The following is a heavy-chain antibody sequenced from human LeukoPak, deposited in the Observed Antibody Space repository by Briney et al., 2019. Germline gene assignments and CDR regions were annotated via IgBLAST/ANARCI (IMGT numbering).Heavy chain of an antibody. J-gene: IGHJ4*02. V-gene: IGHV5-51*01. CDR3: ARQRGYYDSSGPNDY. Sequence: GESLKISCKGSGYSFTSYWIGWVRQMPGKGLEWMGIIYPGDSDTRYSPSFQGQVTTSADKSISTAHLQWSSLKASDTAMYYCARQRGYYDSSGPNDYWGQGTLVTVSS. CDR2: IYPGDSDT. D-gene: IGHD3-22*01. CDR1: GYSFTSYW.